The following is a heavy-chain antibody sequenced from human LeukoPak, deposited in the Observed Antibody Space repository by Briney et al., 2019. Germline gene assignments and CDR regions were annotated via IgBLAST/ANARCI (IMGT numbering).Heavy chain of an antibody. CDR1: GYSFTTYN. CDR2: ISPSGGTT. V-gene: IGHV1-46*01. Sequence: ASVKVSCKASGYSFTTYNMHWVRQAPGQGLEWMGIISPSGGTTGYAQKFQGRVTMTRDTSTSTVYMELSSLRSEDTAVYYCARKAGYPYGMDVWGRGTTVTVSS. D-gene: IGHD5-18*01. J-gene: IGHJ6*02. CDR3: ARKAGYPYGMDV.